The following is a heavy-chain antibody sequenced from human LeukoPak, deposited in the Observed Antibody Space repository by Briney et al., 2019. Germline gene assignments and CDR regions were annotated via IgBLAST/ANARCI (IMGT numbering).Heavy chain of an antibody. V-gene: IGHV4-59*01. CDR3: ARGHDGVVGWFAP. D-gene: IGHD2-15*01. Sequence: KPSETLSLTCTVSGGSISNYYWIWIRQPPGKGLEWMGHISYSGSTNYNPSLKSRVTISVDTSKNQFSLKLTSVTAADTAVYYCARGHDGVVGWFAPWGRGTLVTVSS. CDR1: GGSISNYY. CDR2: ISYSGST. J-gene: IGHJ5*02.